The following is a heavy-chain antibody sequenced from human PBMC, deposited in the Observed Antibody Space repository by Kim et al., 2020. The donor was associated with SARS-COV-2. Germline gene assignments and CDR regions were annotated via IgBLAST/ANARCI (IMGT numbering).Heavy chain of an antibody. J-gene: IGHJ5*02. D-gene: IGHD6-13*01. CDR3: AKDRGIAAAGTGDWFDP. Sequence: GGSLRLSCAASGFTFSSYAMSWVRQAPGKGLEWVSVIYSGGSSTYYADSVKGRFTISRDNSKNTLYLQMNSLRAEDTAVYYCAKDRGIAAAGTGDWFDPWGQGTLVTVSS. V-gene: IGHV3-23*03. CDR1: GFTFSSYA. CDR2: IYSGGSST.